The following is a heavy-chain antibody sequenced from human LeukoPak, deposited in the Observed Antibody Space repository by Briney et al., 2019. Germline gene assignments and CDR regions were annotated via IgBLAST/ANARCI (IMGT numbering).Heavy chain of an antibody. J-gene: IGHJ6*03. CDR1: GYTFTSYD. CDR3: ARAGSGGRYYYYYYYMDV. V-gene: IGHV1-8*01. Sequence: ASVKVSCKASGYTFTSYDINRVRQATGQGLEWMGWMNPNSGNTGYAQKFQGRVTMTRNTSISTAYMELSSLRSEDTAVYYCARAGSGGRYYYYYYYMDVWGKGTTVTISS. D-gene: IGHD3-10*01. CDR2: MNPNSGNT.